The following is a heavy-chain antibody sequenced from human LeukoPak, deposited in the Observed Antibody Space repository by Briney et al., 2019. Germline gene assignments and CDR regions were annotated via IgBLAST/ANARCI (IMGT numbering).Heavy chain of an antibody. J-gene: IGHJ4*02. V-gene: IGHV3-23*01. D-gene: IGHD6-13*01. Sequence: GGPLRLSCAAYGFTFSSYAMSWVRQAPGKGLEWVSAISGSGGSTYYADSVKGRFTISRDNSKNTLYLQMNSLRAEDTAVYYCARDSSSWYYFDYWGQGTLVTVSS. CDR3: ARDSSSWYYFDY. CDR1: GFTFSSYA. CDR2: ISGSGGST.